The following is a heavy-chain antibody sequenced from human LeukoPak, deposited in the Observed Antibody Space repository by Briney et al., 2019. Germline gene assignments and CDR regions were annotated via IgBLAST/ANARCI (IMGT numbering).Heavy chain of an antibody. CDR3: ARDGEEGNFDY. CDR1: GFTFSSYA. J-gene: IGHJ4*02. D-gene: IGHD6-13*01. Sequence: QPGGSLRLSCAASGFTFSSYAMHWVRQAPGKGLEWVAVISYDGSNKYYADSVKGRFTISRDNSKNTLYLQMNSLRAEDTAVYYCARDGEEGNFDYWGQGTLVTVSS. V-gene: IGHV3-30-3*01. CDR2: ISYDGSNK.